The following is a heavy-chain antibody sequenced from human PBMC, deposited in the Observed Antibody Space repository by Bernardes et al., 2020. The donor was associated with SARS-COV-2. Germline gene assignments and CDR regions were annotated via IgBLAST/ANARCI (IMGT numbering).Heavy chain of an antibody. D-gene: IGHD2-15*01. CDR1: GGSFSGYY. CDR3: ARQVKPANWFDP. V-gene: IGHV4-34*01. Sequence: SETLSLTCAVYGGSFSGYYWSWIRQPPGKGLEWIGEINHSGSTNYNPSLKSRVTISVDTSKNQFSLKLSSVTAADTAVYYCARQVKPANWFDPWGQGTLVTVSS. CDR2: INHSGST. J-gene: IGHJ5*02.